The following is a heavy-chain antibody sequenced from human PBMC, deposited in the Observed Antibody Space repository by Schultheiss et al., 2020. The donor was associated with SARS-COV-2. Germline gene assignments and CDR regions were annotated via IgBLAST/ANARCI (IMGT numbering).Heavy chain of an antibody. CDR3: ARDLVVVTAPTYYFDY. V-gene: IGHV3-33*08. Sequence: GGSLRLSCAASGFTFSSYWMSWVRQAPGKGLEWVAVIWYDGSNKYYADSVKGRFTISRDNSKNTLYLQMNSLRAEDTAVYYCARDLVVVTAPTYYFDYWGQGTLVTVSS. D-gene: IGHD2-21*02. CDR2: IWYDGSNK. J-gene: IGHJ4*02. CDR1: GFTFSSYW.